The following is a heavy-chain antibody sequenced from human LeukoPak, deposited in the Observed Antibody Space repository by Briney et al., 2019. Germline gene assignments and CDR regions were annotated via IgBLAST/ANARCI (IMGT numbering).Heavy chain of an antibody. D-gene: IGHD3-3*01. CDR3: ARDHSLEYGNWFDP. Sequence: PGRSLRLSCAASGFTFSSYAMHWVRQPPGQGLEWVTMISYDGSTKYYTDSVKGRFTISRDNSKNTLYLQMNSLRTEDTALYYCARDHSLEYGNWFDPWGQGTLVTVSS. CDR1: GFTFSSYA. J-gene: IGHJ5*02. CDR2: ISYDGSTK. V-gene: IGHV3-30*04.